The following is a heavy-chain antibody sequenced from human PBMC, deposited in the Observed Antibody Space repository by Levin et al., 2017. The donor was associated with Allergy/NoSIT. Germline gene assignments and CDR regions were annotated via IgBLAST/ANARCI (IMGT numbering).Heavy chain of an antibody. V-gene: IGHV3-48*04. CDR3: ARCLFDF. D-gene: IGHD3-16*01. J-gene: IGHJ4*02. CDR1: GFTFEIYG. CDR2: ISDSGSPT. Sequence: PGGSLRLSCSVSGFTFEIYGMNWVRQAPGKRLEWVSHISDSGSPTYYADPVRGRFTISRDNAKQSLYLQMNSLRVEDTAVYYCARCLFDFWGQGTLVTVSS.